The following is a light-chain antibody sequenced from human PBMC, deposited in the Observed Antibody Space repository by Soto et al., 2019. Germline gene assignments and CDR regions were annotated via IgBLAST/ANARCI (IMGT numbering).Light chain of an antibody. CDR3: LQHNSYPYP. Sequence: DVQMTQSPSAMSASVGDRVTITCRASQDISRFVAWVQQKPGKAPERLIYDTSSLQPGVTSRFSGSGSGTEFTLAISGLQPEDFATYYCLQHNSYPYPFGQGTKLEIK. J-gene: IGKJ2*01. CDR2: DTS. V-gene: IGKV1-17*03. CDR1: QDISRF.